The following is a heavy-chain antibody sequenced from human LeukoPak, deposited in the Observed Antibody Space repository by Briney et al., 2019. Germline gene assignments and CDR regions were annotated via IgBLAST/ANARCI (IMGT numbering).Heavy chain of an antibody. J-gene: IGHJ4*02. CDR1: GFTFSSYS. V-gene: IGHV3-21*01. D-gene: IGHD4-17*01. Sequence: GRSLRLSCAASGFTFSSYSMNWVRQAPGKGLEWVSSISSSSSYIYYADSVKGRFTISRDNAKNSLYLQMNSLRAEDTAVYYCARGSGYGDYFYDYWGQGTLVTVSS. CDR2: ISSSSSYI. CDR3: ARGSGYGDYFYDY.